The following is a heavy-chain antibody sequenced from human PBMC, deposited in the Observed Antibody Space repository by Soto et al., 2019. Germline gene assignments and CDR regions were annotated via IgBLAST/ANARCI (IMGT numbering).Heavy chain of an antibody. CDR2: IIPIFGTA. CDR3: ARDSGYCSGGSCYYFDY. D-gene: IGHD2-15*01. V-gene: IGHV1-69*01. J-gene: IGHJ4*02. CDR1: GGTFSSYA. Sequence: QVQLVQSGAEVKKPGSSVKVSCKASGGTFSSYAISWVRQAPGQGLEWMGGIIPIFGTANYAQKFQGRVTITADESTRTAYMELSSLRSEDTAVYYCARDSGYCSGGSCYYFDYWGQGTLVTVSS.